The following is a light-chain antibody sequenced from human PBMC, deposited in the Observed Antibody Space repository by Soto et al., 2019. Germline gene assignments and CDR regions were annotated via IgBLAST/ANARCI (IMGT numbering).Light chain of an antibody. CDR1: SSDVGGYNY. Sequence: QSALTQPRSVSGSPGQSVTISCTGTSSDVGGYNYVSWYQQHPGKAPKLMIYDVSKRPSGVPDRFSGSKSGNTASLTISGLQAEDEVDYYCQFGDRSSNHQVFGGGTKVTVL. CDR2: DVS. CDR3: QFGDRSSNHQV. V-gene: IGLV2-11*01. J-gene: IGLJ2*01.